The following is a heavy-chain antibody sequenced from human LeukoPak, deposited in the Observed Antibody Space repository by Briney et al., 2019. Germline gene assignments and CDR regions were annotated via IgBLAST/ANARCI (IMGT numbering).Heavy chain of an antibody. Sequence: SETLSLTCTVSGGSISSYYWSWIRQPPGKGLEWIGCNYHSGITYYNPSLKSRVTISVDMSKNQFSLKLNSVTAADTAVYYCARDIVVVPAGIQKSHWFDPWGQGTLVTVSS. J-gene: IGHJ5*02. V-gene: IGHV4-59*06. D-gene: IGHD2-2*02. CDR3: ARDIVVVPAGIQKSHWFDP. CDR1: GGSISSYY. CDR2: NYHSGIT.